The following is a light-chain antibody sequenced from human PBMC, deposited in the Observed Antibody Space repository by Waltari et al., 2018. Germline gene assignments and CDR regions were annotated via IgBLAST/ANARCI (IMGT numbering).Light chain of an antibody. CDR1: QSIRSW. V-gene: IGKV1-5*03. Sequence: DIQMTQSPSTLSASVGDRVTITCRASQSIRSWLAWYQQKPGKAPKLLIYKASSLESGVPSRFSGSGSGTEVTVTSSSLQPDDFATYCCQQYDSYSPWTFGQGTKVEIK. CDR3: QQYDSYSPWT. J-gene: IGKJ1*01. CDR2: KAS.